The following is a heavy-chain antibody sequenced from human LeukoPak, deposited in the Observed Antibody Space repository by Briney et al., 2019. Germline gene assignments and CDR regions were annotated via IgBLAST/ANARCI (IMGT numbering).Heavy chain of an antibody. CDR3: ASSGWYEGGVY. CDR2: FFYSGDT. J-gene: IGHJ4*02. D-gene: IGHD6-19*01. Sequence: SETLSLTCTVSGGSISSSNFYWGWIRQPPGKGLEWIGSFFYSGDTYYNPSLKSRVTISVDTSKNQFSLKLSSVTAADTAVYHCASSGWYEGGVYWGQGTLVTVSS. V-gene: IGHV4-39*07. CDR1: GGSISSSNFY.